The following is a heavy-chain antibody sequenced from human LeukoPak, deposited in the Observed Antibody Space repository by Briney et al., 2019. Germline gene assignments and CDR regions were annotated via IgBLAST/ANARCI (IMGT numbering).Heavy chain of an antibody. J-gene: IGHJ6*03. Sequence: GGSLRLSCAASGFTLSSYSVNWVRQAPGKGLEWVSSISSSSSYIYYADSVKGRFTISRDNSKNTLYLQMNSLRAEDTAVYYCAKDIIAAAGTRYYYYYYMDVWGKGTTVTVSS. CDR1: GFTLSSYS. D-gene: IGHD6-13*01. CDR3: AKDIIAAAGTRYYYYYYMDV. CDR2: ISSSSSYI. V-gene: IGHV3-21*01.